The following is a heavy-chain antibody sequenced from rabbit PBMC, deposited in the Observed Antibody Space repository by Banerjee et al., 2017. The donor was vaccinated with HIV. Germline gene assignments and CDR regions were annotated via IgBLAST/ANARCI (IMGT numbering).Heavy chain of an antibody. Sequence: QEQLVESGGGLVQPEGSLTLTCKASGSDISSNAMCWVRQAPGKGLELIACIYSSNGNTVYATWAKGRFTISKTSWTTVTLQMTSLTAAYTATYFCARDLAGVIGWNFNLWGPGTLVTVS. D-gene: IGHD4-1*01. V-gene: IGHV1S45*01. CDR1: GSDISSNA. CDR2: IYSSNGNT. J-gene: IGHJ4*01. CDR3: ARDLAGVIGWNFNL.